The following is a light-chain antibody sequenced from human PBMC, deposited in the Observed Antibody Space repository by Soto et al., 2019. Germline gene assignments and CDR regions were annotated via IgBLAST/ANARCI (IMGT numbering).Light chain of an antibody. CDR1: SGYSNYK. Sequence: QSVLTQPPSASASLGASVTLTCTLSSGYSNYKVDWYQQRPGKGPRFVMRVGTGGIVGSKGDGIPDRFSVLGSGLNRYLTINNIQEEDESAYHCGADHGRVFGGGIQLTVL. J-gene: IGLJ2*01. V-gene: IGLV9-49*01. CDR2: VGTGGIVG. CDR3: GADHGRV.